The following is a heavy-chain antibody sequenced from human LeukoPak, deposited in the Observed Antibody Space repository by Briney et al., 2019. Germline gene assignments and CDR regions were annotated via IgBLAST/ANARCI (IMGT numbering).Heavy chain of an antibody. D-gene: IGHD6-19*01. V-gene: IGHV3-74*01. J-gene: IGHJ4*02. CDR2: INSDGSST. CDR3: VPEEKYSSGWYYFDY. CDR1: GFTFSSYW. Sequence: GGSLRLSCAASGFTFSSYWMHWVRQDPGKGPVWVSRINSDGSSTSYADSVKGRFTISRDNAKNTLYLQMNSLRAEDTAVYYCVPEEKYSSGWYYFDYWGQGTLVTVSS.